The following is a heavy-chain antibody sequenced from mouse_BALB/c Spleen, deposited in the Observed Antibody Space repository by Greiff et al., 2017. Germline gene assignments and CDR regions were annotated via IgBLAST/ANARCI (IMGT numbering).Heavy chain of an antibody. CDR2: ISYSGST. CDR3: ARERALGNAMDY. Sequence: EVKLVESGPSLVKPSQTLSLTCSVTGDSITSGYWNWIRKFPGNKLEYMGYISYSGSTNYNPSHKSRISITRDTSKNQYYLQLNTVTTEDTATDYCARERALGNAMDYWGQGTSVTVSS. CDR1: GDSITSGY. V-gene: IGHV3-8*02. J-gene: IGHJ4*01. D-gene: IGHD3-3*01.